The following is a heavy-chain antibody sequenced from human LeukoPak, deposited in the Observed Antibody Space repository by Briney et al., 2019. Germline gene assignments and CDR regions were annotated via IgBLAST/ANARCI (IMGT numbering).Heavy chain of an antibody. Sequence: PPETLSLTCTVSGASISDHYWSWIRQSPGKGLEWIGYFYNSGYFYNSGGTNYNPSLKSRVTISGDTSKNQFSLKLTSVTAADTAVYYCARGFNDYNNDVYFYYMDIWGKGTTVTVSS. CDR3: ARGFNDYNNDVYFYYMDI. CDR1: GASISDHY. V-gene: IGHV4-59*11. D-gene: IGHD4-11*01. CDR2: FYNSGYFYNSGGT. J-gene: IGHJ6*03.